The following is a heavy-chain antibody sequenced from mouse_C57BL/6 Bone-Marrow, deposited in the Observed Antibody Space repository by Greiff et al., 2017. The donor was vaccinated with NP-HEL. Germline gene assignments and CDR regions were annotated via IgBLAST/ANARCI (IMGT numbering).Heavy chain of an antibody. Sequence: EVKVVESGGGLVKPGGSLKLSCAASGFTFSSYAMSWVRQTPEKRLEWVATISDGGSYTYYPDNVKGRFTISRDNAKNNLYLQMSHLKSEDTAMYYCARDRGIGSPWFAYWGQGTLVTVSA. V-gene: IGHV5-4*01. CDR2: ISDGGSYT. J-gene: IGHJ3*01. CDR3: ARDRGIGSPWFAY. D-gene: IGHD4-1*01. CDR1: GFTFSSYA.